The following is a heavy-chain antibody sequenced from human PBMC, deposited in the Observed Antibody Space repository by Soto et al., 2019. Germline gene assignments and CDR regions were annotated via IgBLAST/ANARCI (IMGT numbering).Heavy chain of an antibody. V-gene: IGHV3-74*01. J-gene: IGHJ6*02. CDR3: AKGRSYYYYGVDV. CDR2: IKGDGSST. CDR1: GFTFSNHW. Sequence: PGGSLRLSCAASGFTFSNHWMYWIRQAPGKGLVWVSRIKGDGSSTSYADSVKGRFTISRDNSKSTLYLQMNSLRAEDTALYYCAKGRSYYYYGVDVWGQGTTVTVSS.